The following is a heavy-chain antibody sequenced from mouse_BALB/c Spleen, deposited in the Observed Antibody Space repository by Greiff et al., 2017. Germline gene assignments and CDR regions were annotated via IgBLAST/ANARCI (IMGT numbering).Heavy chain of an antibody. CDR3: ARSGDYGSSWYCDV. Sequence: QVQLKESAAELARPGASVKMSCKASGYTFTSYTMHWVKQRPGQGLEWIGYINPSSGYTEYNQKFKDKTTLTADKSSSTAYMQLSSLTSEDSAVYYCARSGDYGSSWYCDVWGAGTTVTVSS. D-gene: IGHD1-1*01. J-gene: IGHJ1*01. CDR1: GYTFTSYT. V-gene: IGHV1-4*02. CDR2: INPSSGYT.